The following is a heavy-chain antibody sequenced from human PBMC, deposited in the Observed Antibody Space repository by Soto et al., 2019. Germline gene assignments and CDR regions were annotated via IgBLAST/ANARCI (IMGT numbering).Heavy chain of an antibody. CDR1: GFSFSDFY. CDR3: ARDGGVAGTRYNYYGMDV. D-gene: IGHD6-19*01. J-gene: IGHJ6*02. V-gene: IGHV3-11*01. Sequence: GGSLRLSCAASGFSFSDFYMTWIRQAPGKGLEWLSYISTSGSTIYYADSVKGRFTISRDNAKNSLYLQMNSLRVEDAAVYYCARDGGVAGTRYNYYGMDVWGQGTTVTVSS. CDR2: ISTSGSTI.